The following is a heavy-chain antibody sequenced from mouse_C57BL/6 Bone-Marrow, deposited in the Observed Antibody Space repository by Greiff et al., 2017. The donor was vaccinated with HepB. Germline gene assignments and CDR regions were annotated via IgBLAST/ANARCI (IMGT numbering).Heavy chain of an antibody. D-gene: IGHD1-1*01. CDR2: IDPENGDT. J-gene: IGHJ2*01. Sequence: EVQLQQSGAELVRPGASVKLSCTASGFNIKDDYMHWVKQRPEQGLEWIGWIDPENGDTEYASKFQGKATITADTSSNTAYLQLSSLTSEDTAVYYCTTDYGSSFYFDHWGQGTTLTVSS. V-gene: IGHV14-4*01. CDR3: TTDYGSSFYFDH. CDR1: GFNIKDDY.